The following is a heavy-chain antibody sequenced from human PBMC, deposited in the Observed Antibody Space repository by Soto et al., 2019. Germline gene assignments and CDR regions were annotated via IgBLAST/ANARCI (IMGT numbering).Heavy chain of an antibody. CDR2: ISSGSSYI. V-gene: IGHV3-21*01. D-gene: IGHD2-8*01. Sequence: GGSLRLSCAASGFTFSSYSMNWVRQAPGKGLEWVSSISSGSSYIYYADSPKGRFTISRDNAMDSLYLQMTSLRAEDTAVYYCARGPICTYGVCYEGFFEYWGPGALVAVSS. CDR1: GFTFSSYS. CDR3: ARGPICTYGVCYEGFFEY. J-gene: IGHJ4*02.